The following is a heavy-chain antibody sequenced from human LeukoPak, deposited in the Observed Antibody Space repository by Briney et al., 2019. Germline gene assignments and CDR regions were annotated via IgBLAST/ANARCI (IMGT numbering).Heavy chain of an antibody. Sequence: SETLSLTCTVSGGSISSYYWSWIRQPPGKGLEWIGYIYYSGSTYYNPSLKSRVTISVDTSRNQFSLKLSSVTAADTAVYYCARHGGYNPFAYWGQGTLVTVSS. V-gene: IGHV4-59*04. D-gene: IGHD5-24*01. CDR3: ARHGGYNPFAY. J-gene: IGHJ4*02. CDR2: IYYSGST. CDR1: GGSISSYY.